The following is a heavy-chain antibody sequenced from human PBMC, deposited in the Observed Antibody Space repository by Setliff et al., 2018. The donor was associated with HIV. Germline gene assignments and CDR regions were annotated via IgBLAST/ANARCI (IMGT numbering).Heavy chain of an antibody. J-gene: IGHJ4*02. CDR3: ASDISPDDGYNRLHYFDY. Sequence: WVRQSQGKGLEWIGSIYYSYSSGSTYYNPSLKSRVTISVDTSKNQFSLKLRSVTAADTAVYYCASDISPDDGYNRLHYFDYWGQGTLVTVSS. CDR2: IYYSYSSGST. D-gene: IGHD5-12*01. V-gene: IGHV4-39*07.